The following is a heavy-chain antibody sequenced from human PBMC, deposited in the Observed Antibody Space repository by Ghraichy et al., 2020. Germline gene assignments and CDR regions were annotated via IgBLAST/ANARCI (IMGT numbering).Heavy chain of an antibody. V-gene: IGHV3-33*06. CDR2: IWYDGSNK. D-gene: IGHD6-13*01. J-gene: IGHJ4*02. Sequence: GGSLRLSCAASGFTFSSYGMHWVRQAPGKGLEWVAVIWYDGSNKYYADSVKGRFTISRDNSKNTLYLQMNSLRAEDTAVYYCAKGIAAATTYYFDYWGQGTLVTVSS. CDR3: AKGIAAATTYYFDY. CDR1: GFTFSSYG.